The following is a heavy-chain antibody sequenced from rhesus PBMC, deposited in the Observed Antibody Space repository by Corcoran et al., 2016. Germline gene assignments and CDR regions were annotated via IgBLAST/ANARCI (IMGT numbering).Heavy chain of an antibody. CDR2: IYGSGGIN. J-gene: IGHJ5-2*02. CDR3: ARVGPYYNIWTGYYTPANSLDV. CDR1: GYSISSGYY. V-gene: IGHV4S14*01. Sequence: QVQLQESGPGLVKPSETLSLTCAVSGYSISSGYYWGGIRQPPGQGLEWIGGIYGSGGINYLNPSLKSRVTSSKDTSKNQFSLKLSSVTAADTAVYYCARVGPYYNIWTGYYTPANSLDVWGRGVLVTVSS. D-gene: IGHD3-3*01.